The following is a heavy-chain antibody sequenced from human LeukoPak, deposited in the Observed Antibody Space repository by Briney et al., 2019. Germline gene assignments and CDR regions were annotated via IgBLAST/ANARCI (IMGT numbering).Heavy chain of an antibody. D-gene: IGHD2-2*01. J-gene: IGHJ5*02. CDR3: ARGQVPAARGYNWFDP. V-gene: IGHV4-34*01. CDR2: INARGDT. CDR1: GWSFNDYY. Sequence: SETLSLTCAVYGWSFNDYYWNWIRQPPGTGLEWIGEINARGDTNYNPSLKSRVTISVDTSKKQFSLRLTSMIAADTALYYCARGQVPAARGYNWFDPWGQGTLVTVSS.